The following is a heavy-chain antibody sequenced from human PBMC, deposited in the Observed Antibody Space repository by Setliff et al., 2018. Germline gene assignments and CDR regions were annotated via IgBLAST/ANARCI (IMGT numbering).Heavy chain of an antibody. CDR1: GYIFTSYG. CDR2: ISSYNGKT. J-gene: IGHJ3*02. D-gene: IGHD3-22*01. CDR3: ARDLDYQYYYETSGRDAFDI. V-gene: IGHV1-18*01. Sequence: ASVKVSCKASGYIFTSYGISWVRQAPGQGLEWMGWISSYNGKTNYAQRLQGRVTMTTETSTSTAYMELRSLRSDDTAVYYCARDLDYQYYYETSGRDAFDIWGRGTMVTVS.